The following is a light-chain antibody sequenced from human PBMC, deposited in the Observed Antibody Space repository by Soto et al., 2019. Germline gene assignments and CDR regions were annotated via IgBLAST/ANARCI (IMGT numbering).Light chain of an antibody. Sequence: IQMTQSPSTLSASLGDRVTITCRASQSINVWLAWFQQKPGKAPKLLISDVSSLESGVPSRFSGSGFGTEFTLTISSLQPDDVATYYCQQYNSYWTFGQGTKV. CDR1: QSINVW. J-gene: IGKJ1*01. CDR3: QQYNSYWT. CDR2: DVS. V-gene: IGKV1-5*01.